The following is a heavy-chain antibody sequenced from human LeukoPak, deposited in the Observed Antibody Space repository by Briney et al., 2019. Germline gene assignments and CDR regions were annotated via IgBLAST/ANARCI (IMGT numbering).Heavy chain of an antibody. V-gene: IGHV1-2*06. D-gene: IGHD1-26*01. CDR2: INPNSGGT. CDR1: GYTFTGYY. CDR3: ARDPSSGVGATM. J-gene: IGHJ4*02. Sequence: ASVEVSCKASGYTFTGYYMHWVRQAPGQGLEWMGRINPNSGGTNYAQKFQGRVTMTRDTSISTAYMELSRLRSDDTAVYYCARDPSSGVGATMWGQGTLVTVSS.